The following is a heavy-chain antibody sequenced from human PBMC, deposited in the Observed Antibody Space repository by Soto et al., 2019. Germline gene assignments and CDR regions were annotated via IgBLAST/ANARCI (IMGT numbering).Heavy chain of an antibody. CDR3: ARLVTMIVVVPFDL. V-gene: IGHV3-7*01. CDR2: IKQDGSEK. CDR1: GFTFSSYW. Sequence: EVQLVESGGGLVQPGGSLRLSCAASGFTFSSYWMSWVRQAPGKGLEWVANIKQDGSEKYYVDSVKGRFTISRDNAKNSLYLQMNSLRAEDTAVYYCARLVTMIVVVPFDLRGRGTLVTVSS. D-gene: IGHD3-22*01. J-gene: IGHJ2*01.